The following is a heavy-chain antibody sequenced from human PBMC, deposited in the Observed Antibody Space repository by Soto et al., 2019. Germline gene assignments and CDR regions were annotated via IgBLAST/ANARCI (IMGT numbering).Heavy chain of an antibody. V-gene: IGHV3-30*18. CDR2: ISYDGSNK. CDR3: AKDSRLRYFDWLLYEGDY. J-gene: IGHJ4*02. Sequence: QVQLVESGGGVVQPGRSLRLSCAASGFTFSSYGMHWVRQAPGKGLEWVAVISYDGSNKYYADSVKGRFTISRDNSKNTLYLQMNSLRAEDTAVYYCAKDSRLRYFDWLLYEGDYWGQGTLVTVSS. CDR1: GFTFSSYG. D-gene: IGHD3-9*01.